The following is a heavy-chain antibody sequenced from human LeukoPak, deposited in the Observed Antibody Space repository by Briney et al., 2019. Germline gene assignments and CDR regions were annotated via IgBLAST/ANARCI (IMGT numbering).Heavy chain of an antibody. CDR1: GFAFSVYW. V-gene: IGHV3-7*01. CDR3: ARVGTWELQRVFDF. CDR2: INREGNEK. J-gene: IGHJ5*01. D-gene: IGHD1-26*01. Sequence: TGGSLRLSCATFGFAFSVYWMTWVRQVPGKVREWVANINREGNEKYYVDSVKGRFTISRDNAKNSVDLQMDSLRVEDTAVYYCARVGTWELQRVFDFWGQGTLVTVSS.